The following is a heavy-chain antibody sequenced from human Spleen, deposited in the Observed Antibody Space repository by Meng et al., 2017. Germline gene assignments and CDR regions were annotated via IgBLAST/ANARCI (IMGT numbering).Heavy chain of an antibody. D-gene: IGHD5-12*01. CDR3: ARDLSGYAFDY. V-gene: IGHV3-30*04. CDR2: ISYDGSNK. J-gene: IGHJ4*02. CDR1: GFTFSSYA. Sequence: GGSLRLSCAASGFTFSSYAMHWVRQAPGKGLEWVAVISYDGSNKYYADSVKGRFTISRDNSKNTLFLQMNSLRMEDTAVYSCARDLSGYAFDYWGQGTLVTVSS.